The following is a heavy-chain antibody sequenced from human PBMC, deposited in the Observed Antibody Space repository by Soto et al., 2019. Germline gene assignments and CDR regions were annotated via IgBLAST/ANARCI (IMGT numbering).Heavy chain of an antibody. V-gene: IGHV3-7*01. D-gene: IGHD3-16*02. CDR3: ARDKSMITFGGVIVNFDY. Sequence: EVQLVESGGGLVQPGGSLRLSCAASGFTFSSYWMSWVRQAPGKGLEWVANIKQDGSEKYYVDSVKGRFTISRDNAKKSLYLQMNSLRAEDTAVYYCARDKSMITFGGVIVNFDYWGQGTLVTVSS. CDR2: IKQDGSEK. J-gene: IGHJ4*02. CDR1: GFTFSSYW.